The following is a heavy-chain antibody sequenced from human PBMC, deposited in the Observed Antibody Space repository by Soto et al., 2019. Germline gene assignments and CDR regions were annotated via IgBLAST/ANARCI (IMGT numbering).Heavy chain of an antibody. J-gene: IGHJ4*02. CDR3: ARNHYNSKVHGY. D-gene: IGHD4-4*01. V-gene: IGHV4-31*03. Sequence: SETLSLTCTVSGGSINSGGYYWSWIRQHPGKGLEWIGYINYSGSTNYNPSLKSRVIISRDTSKNQLSLNMSSVNAADKAIYYCARNHYNSKVHGYWGKGTLVT. CDR1: GGSINSGGYY. CDR2: INYSGST.